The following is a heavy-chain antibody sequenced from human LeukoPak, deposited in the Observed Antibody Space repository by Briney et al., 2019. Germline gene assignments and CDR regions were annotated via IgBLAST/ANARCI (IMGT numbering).Heavy chain of an antibody. CDR2: IKQDGSEK. V-gene: IGHV3-7*01. D-gene: IGHD4/OR15-4a*01. CDR3: ARVFGAGYSDY. CDR1: GFTFSSYA. Sequence: KAGGSLRLSCAASGFTFSSYAMSWVRQAPGKGLEWVASIKQDGSEKYYVDSVKGRVTISRDNAKNSLYLQMNSLRAEDTAVYYCARVFGAGYSDYWGQGTLVTVSS. J-gene: IGHJ4*02.